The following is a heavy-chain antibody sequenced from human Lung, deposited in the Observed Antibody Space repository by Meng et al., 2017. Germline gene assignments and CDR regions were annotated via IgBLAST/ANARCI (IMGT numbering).Heavy chain of an antibody. V-gene: IGHV4-4*03. D-gene: IGHD3-10*01. CDR1: GGSISSRNW. J-gene: IGHJ5*02. CDR2: IYHSGST. Sequence: GQLQGAGPGLEKPPGPLSLTCAVSGGSISSRNWWSWVRQPPGKGLEWIGEIYHSGSTNYNPSLKSRVTISVDKSKNQFSLKLSSVTAADTAVYYCARGSITMVRGVSVFDPWGQGTLVTVSS. CDR3: ARGSITMVRGVSVFDP.